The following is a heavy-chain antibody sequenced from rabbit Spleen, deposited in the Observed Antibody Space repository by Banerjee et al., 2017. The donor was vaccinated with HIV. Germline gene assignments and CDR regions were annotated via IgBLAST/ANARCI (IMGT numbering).Heavy chain of an antibody. Sequence: QSLEESGGDLVKPGASLTLTCTASGFSLGRNYHMCWVRQAPGKGLEWIACIYVGSGGNSYYADWAKGRFTISKTSSTTVTLQMTSLTAADTATYFCARDTGTSFSTYGMDLWGPGTLVTVS. J-gene: IGHJ6*01. CDR1: GFSLGRNYH. CDR2: IYVGSGGNS. D-gene: IGHD8-1*01. V-gene: IGHV1S40*01. CDR3: ARDTGTSFSTYGMDL.